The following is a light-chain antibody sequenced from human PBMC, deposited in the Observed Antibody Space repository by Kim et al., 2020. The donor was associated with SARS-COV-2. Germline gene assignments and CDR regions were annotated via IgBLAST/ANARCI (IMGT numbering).Light chain of an antibody. CDR1: KLGDKY. V-gene: IGLV3-1*01. CDR3: QAWDSSTDVV. J-gene: IGLJ2*01. CDR2: QDS. Sequence: SYELTQPPSVSVSPGQTASITCSGDKLGDKYACWYQQKPGQSPVLVIYQDSKRPSGIPERFSGSNSGNTATLTISGPQARDEADYYCQAWDSSTDVVFGG.